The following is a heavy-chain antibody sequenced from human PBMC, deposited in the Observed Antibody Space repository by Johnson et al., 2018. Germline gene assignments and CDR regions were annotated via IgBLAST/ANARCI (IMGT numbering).Heavy chain of an antibody. CDR1: GFTFDVYA. Sequence: VQLVQSGGGLVQPGRSLRLSCAASGFTFDVYAMHWVRQVPGKGLEWVSGISWDIGNIPYADSVKGRFTISRNNATNSRYLQRNSRGAEDTALYYCAKDIRGPPDYYYYDYMGVGGKGTTVTVSS. V-gene: IGHV3-9*01. CDR2: ISWDIGNI. CDR3: AKDIRGPPDYYYYDYMGV. J-gene: IGHJ6*03.